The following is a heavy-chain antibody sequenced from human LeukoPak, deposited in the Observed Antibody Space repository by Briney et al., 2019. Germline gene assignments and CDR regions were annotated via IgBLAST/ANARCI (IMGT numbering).Heavy chain of an antibody. D-gene: IGHD2-2*01. CDR3: ARDKTAAIDY. J-gene: IGHJ4*02. CDR2: ISSSSITI. CDR1: GFTFSTYS. Sequence: GGSLRLSCTASGFTFSTYSMNWVRQAPGKGLEWVSYISSSSITIYYADSVKGRFTISRDNAKNSLFLQMNSLRDEDTAVYYCARDKTAAIDYWGQGTLVTVSS. V-gene: IGHV3-48*02.